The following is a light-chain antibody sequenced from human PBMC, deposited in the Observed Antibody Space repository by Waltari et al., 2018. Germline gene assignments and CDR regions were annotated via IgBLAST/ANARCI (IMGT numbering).Light chain of an antibody. CDR3: QQTYSSPYT. J-gene: IGKJ2*01. Sequence: MTQSPASLSASVGDRVPITCRASQTITSYLNWYQHRPGKPPQLLIFAASRLQNGVPSRFSGSGSGTTFSLTISNVQPEDFATYFCQQTYSSPYTFGQGTKVDIQ. CDR1: QTITSY. V-gene: IGKV1-39*01. CDR2: AAS.